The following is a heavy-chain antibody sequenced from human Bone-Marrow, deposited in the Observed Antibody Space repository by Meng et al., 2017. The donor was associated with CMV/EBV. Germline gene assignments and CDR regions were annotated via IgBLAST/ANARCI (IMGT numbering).Heavy chain of an antibody. CDR1: GFTFSSSW. D-gene: IGHD3-3*01. V-gene: IGHV3-20*04. Sequence: GESLKISCAASGFTFSSSWMTWVRQAPGKGLEWVSGISWNSGSIGYADSVKGRFTISRDNAKKSLFLQMNSLRAEDTAVYYCARQNEWLFPFYFDHWGQGMLVTVSS. CDR3: ARQNEWLFPFYFDH. CDR2: ISWNSGSI. J-gene: IGHJ4*02.